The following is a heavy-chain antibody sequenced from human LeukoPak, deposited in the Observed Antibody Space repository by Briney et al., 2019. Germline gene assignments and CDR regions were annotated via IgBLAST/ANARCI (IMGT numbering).Heavy chain of an antibody. CDR1: GFTFSGSA. CDR2: IRSKANSYAT. J-gene: IGHJ4*02. D-gene: IGHD6-19*01. V-gene: IGHV3-73*01. Sequence: GGSLKLSCAASGFTFSGSAMHWVRQASGKGLEWVGRIRSKANSYATAYAASVKGRFTISRDDSKNTAYLQMNSLKTEDTAVYYCTRQRGAGTGYFDYWGQGTLVTVSS. CDR3: TRQRGAGTGYFDY.